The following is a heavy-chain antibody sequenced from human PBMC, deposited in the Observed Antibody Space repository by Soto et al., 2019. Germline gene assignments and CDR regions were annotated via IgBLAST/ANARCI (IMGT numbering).Heavy chain of an antibody. CDR2: INHSGST. V-gene: IGHV4-34*01. CDR1: GGSFSGYY. Sequence: SETRSLTCAVYGGSFSGYYWSWIRQPPGKGLEWIGEINHSGSTNYNPSLKSRVTISVDTSKNQFSLKLSSVTAADTAVYYCARRTAKYDFMSGYYLERYGMNVWGQVPTVTVSS. CDR3: ARRTAKYDFMSGYYLERYGMNV. J-gene: IGHJ6*02. D-gene: IGHD3-3*01.